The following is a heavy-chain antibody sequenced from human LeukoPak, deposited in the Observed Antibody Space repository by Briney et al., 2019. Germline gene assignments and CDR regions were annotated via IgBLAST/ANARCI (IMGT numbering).Heavy chain of an antibody. CDR2: ISYDGSNK. J-gene: IGHJ3*02. CDR3: AKAFHNDALDI. V-gene: IGHV3-30*18. Sequence: GESLRLSCAASGFTFSSYGMHWVRQAPGKGLEWVAVISYDGSNKYYADSVKGRFAISRDNSKNTLYLQMNSLRAEDTAVYYCAKAFHNDALDIWGQGTMVTVSS. D-gene: IGHD2/OR15-2a*01. CDR1: GFTFSSYG.